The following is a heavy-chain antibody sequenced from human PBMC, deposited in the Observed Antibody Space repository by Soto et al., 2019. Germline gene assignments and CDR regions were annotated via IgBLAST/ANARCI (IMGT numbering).Heavy chain of an antibody. CDR2: ISGIGGST. Sequence: EVQLLESGGGLVQPGGSRRLSCAAPGSTFSSYAMSWVGQAPGKGLEWASAISGIGGSTYYADSVKGRFTISRDNSKNTLYLQMNSLRAEDTAVYYCAKDLPSQTMVRGEYYWGQGTLVTVSS. J-gene: IGHJ4*02. V-gene: IGHV3-23*01. CDR1: GSTFSSYA. CDR3: AKDLPSQTMVRGEYY. D-gene: IGHD3-10*01.